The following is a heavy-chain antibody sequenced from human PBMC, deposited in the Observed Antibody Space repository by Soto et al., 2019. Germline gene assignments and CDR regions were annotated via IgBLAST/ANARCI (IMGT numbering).Heavy chain of an antibody. V-gene: IGHV1-3*01. CDR3: AGSRLAIFGVVIPAVSDWFDP. D-gene: IGHD3-3*01. CDR2: INAGNGNT. Sequence: ASVKVSFKASGYTFTSYAMHWVRQAPGQRLEWMGWINAGNGNTKYSQKFQGRVTITRDTSASTAYMELSSLRSEDTAVYYCAGSRLAIFGVVIPAVSDWFDPWGQGTLVTVSS. J-gene: IGHJ5*02. CDR1: GYTFTSYA.